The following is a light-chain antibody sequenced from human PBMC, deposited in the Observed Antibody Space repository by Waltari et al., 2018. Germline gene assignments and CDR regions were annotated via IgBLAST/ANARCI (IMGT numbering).Light chain of an antibody. V-gene: IGKV3-20*01. Sequence: VLTQSPGTLSLSPGERATLSCRASQSLTKRYLAWYQQKTGQAPRLLIYGASSRTAGIPDRLSGNGSGTDFTLTISRLEPEDFALYYCQQYGSSVLYTFGQGTKLEIK. CDR3: QQYGSSVLYT. CDR1: QSLTKRY. J-gene: IGKJ2*01. CDR2: GAS.